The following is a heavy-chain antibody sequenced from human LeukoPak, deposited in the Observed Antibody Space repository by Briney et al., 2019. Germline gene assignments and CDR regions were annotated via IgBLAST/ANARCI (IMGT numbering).Heavy chain of an antibody. J-gene: IGHJ4*02. V-gene: IGHV3-30*02. Sequence: GGSLRLSCAASGFTFSSYGMHWVRQAPGKGLEWVAFIRYEGSNKYYADSVKGRFTISRDNSKNTLYLQMNSLRAEDTAVYYCANPKGYYDSSALIGGYWGQGTLVTVSS. CDR2: IRYEGSNK. CDR1: GFTFSSYG. CDR3: ANPKGYYDSSALIGGY. D-gene: IGHD3-22*01.